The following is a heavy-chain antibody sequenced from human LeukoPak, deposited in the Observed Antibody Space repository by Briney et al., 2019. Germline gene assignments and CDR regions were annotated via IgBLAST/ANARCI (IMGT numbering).Heavy chain of an antibody. V-gene: IGHV4-59*12. CDR1: GGSISTYY. CDR2: IYYSGST. D-gene: IGHD3-3*01. J-gene: IGHJ3*02. Sequence: PSETLSLTCTVSGGSISTYYWSWIRQPPGKGLEWIGYIYYSGSTYYNPSLKSRVTISVDTSKNQFSLKLSSVTAADTAVYYCARDRTYYDFWSGPPFDIWGQGTMVTVSS. CDR3: ARDRTYYDFWSGPPFDI.